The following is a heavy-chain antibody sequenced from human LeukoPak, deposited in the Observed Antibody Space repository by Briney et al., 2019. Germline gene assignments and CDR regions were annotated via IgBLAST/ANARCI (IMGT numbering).Heavy chain of an antibody. CDR1: GGSISSYY. CDR3: ARGSGGYPFDY. CDR2: IYYSGST. J-gene: IGHJ4*02. D-gene: IGHD3-10*01. V-gene: IGHV4-59*01. Sequence: MASETLSLTCTVSGGSISSYYWSWIRQPPGKGLEWIGYIYYSGSTNYNPSLKSRVTISVDTSKDQFSLKLSSVTAADTAVHYCARGSGGYPFDYWGQGTLVTVSS.